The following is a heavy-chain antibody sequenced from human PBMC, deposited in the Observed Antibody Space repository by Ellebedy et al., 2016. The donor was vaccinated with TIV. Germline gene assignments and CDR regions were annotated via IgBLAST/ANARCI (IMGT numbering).Heavy chain of an antibody. CDR2: IGTVGDP. CDR1: GFSFSSFD. CDR3: ARSAGENGDGQWYFDL. Sequence: PGGSLRLSCAASGFSFSSFDMHWVRQTPGKGLEWVLGIGTVGDPYYPGSVKGRFTISRENAKKFLYLQMNSLRVGDTGVYYCARSAGENGDGQWYFDLWGRGTLVTVSS. D-gene: IGHD4-17*01. V-gene: IGHV3-13*05. J-gene: IGHJ2*01.